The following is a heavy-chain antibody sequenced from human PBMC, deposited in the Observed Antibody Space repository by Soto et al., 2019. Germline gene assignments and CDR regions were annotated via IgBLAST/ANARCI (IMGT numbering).Heavy chain of an antibody. Sequence: QVQLVQSGAEVKKPGSSVKVSCKASGGTFSSYAISWVRQAPGQGLEWMGGIIPIFGTANYAQKFQGRVTITADESTSTAYMELSSLRSEDTAVYYCARMARGTARGYSYGHDYWGQGTLVTVSS. CDR2: IIPIFGTA. CDR1: GGTFSSYA. V-gene: IGHV1-69*01. J-gene: IGHJ4*02. D-gene: IGHD5-18*01. CDR3: ARMARGTARGYSYGHDY.